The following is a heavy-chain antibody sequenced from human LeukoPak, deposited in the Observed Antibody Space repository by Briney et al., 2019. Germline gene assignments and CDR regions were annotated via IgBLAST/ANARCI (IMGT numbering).Heavy chain of an antibody. Sequence: PGGSLRLSCAASGFTFSSYGMHWVRQAPGKGLEWVAVISYDGSNKYYADSVKGRFTISRDNSKNTLYLQMNSLRAEDTAVYYCAKDNRGTMVRGDPLNWFDPWGQGTLVTVSS. V-gene: IGHV3-30*18. CDR3: AKDNRGTMVRGDPLNWFDP. J-gene: IGHJ5*02. CDR2: ISYDGSNK. D-gene: IGHD3-10*01. CDR1: GFTFSSYG.